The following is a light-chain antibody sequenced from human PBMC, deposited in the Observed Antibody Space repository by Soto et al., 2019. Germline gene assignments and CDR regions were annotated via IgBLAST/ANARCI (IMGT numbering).Light chain of an antibody. Sequence: QSVLTQPASVSGSPGQSITISCTGTSSDVGGYNYVSWYQQHPGKAPKLMIYDNYKRPSGIPDRFSGSRSGTSATLGITGLQTGDEADYYCGTWDSRLSGEAFGGGTKLTVL. V-gene: IGLV1-51*01. J-gene: IGLJ3*02. CDR1: SSDVGGYNY. CDR2: DNY. CDR3: GTWDSRLSGEA.